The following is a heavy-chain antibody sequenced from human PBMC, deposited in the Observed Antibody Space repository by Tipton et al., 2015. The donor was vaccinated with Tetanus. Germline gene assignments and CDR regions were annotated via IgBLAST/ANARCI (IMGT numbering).Heavy chain of an antibody. CDR1: GGTFSSYA. Sequence: QLVQSGAEVKKPGSSVKVSCKASGGTFSSYAISWVRQAPGQGLEWMGVIIPIFGTANYAQKFQGRVTITADESTSTAYMGQSSLGSEDTAVYYCARPGVGGWDAFDIWGQGTMVTVSS. V-gene: IGHV1-69*01. CDR3: ARPGVGGWDAFDI. J-gene: IGHJ3*02. CDR2: IIPIFGTA. D-gene: IGHD6-19*01.